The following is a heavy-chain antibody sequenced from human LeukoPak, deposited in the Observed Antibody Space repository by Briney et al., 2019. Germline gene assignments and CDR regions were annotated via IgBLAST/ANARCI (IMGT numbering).Heavy chain of an antibody. CDR3: VSRYCSTTDCDSLFDN. D-gene: IGHD2-2*01. Sequence: ASVKVSCKASGYTFTGYYMHWVRQAPGQGLEWMGWINPNSGGTNYAQKFQGRVTMTRETSINTAYMELSRLRSDDTALYYCVSRYCSTTDCDSLFDNWGQGTLVTVSS. V-gene: IGHV1-2*02. CDR2: INPNSGGT. CDR1: GYTFTGYY. J-gene: IGHJ4*02.